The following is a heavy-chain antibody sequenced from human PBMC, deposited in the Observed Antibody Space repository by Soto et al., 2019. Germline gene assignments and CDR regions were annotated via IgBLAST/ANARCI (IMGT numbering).Heavy chain of an antibody. Sequence: GSLRLSCTASGFTFGDYGMSWVRQAPGKGLEWVGFLRSKAYGGTTEYAASVKGRFTISRDDSKSIAHMQMNSLKTEDTAVYYCTRVYCSSTSCYKDNYYGMDVWGQGTTVTVSS. CDR1: GFTFGDYG. CDR2: LRSKAYGGTT. V-gene: IGHV3-49*04. J-gene: IGHJ6*02. D-gene: IGHD2-2*02. CDR3: TRVYCSSTSCYKDNYYGMDV.